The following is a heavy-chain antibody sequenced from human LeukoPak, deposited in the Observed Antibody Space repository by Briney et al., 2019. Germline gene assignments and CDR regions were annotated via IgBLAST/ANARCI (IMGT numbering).Heavy chain of an antibody. CDR2: IDAGNGDT. J-gene: IGHJ6*02. V-gene: IGHV1-3*01. D-gene: IGHD2-2*01. CDR3: ASPYCSSTSCSVTDGMDV. Sequence: GASVTVSCTASGYTFSDYAMHWVRQAPGQRFEWMGWIDAGNGDTRYSQKFQGRVTITRDTSASTAYMELSSLRSEDTAVYYCASPYCSSTSCSVTDGMDVWGQGTTVTVSS. CDR1: GYTFSDYA.